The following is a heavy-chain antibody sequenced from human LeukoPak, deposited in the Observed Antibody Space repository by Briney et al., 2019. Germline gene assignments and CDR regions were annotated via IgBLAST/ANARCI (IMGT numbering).Heavy chain of an antibody. CDR2: ISSSSSTI. V-gene: IGHV3-48*01. CDR1: GFTFSSKW. CDR3: ARDDYCSRTSCGHNWFDP. Sequence: GGSLRLSCAATGFTFSSKWMGWVRQAPGKGLEWVSYISSSSSTIYYADSVKGRFTISRDNAKNSLYLQMNSLRAEDTAVYYCARDDYCSRTSCGHNWFDPWGQGTLVTVSS. J-gene: IGHJ5*02. D-gene: IGHD2-2*01.